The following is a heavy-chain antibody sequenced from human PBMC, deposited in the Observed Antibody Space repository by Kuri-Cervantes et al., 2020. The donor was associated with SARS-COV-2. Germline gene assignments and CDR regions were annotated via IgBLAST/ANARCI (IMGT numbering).Heavy chain of an antibody. CDR3: ARPSLNTGSYFPD. J-gene: IGHJ4*02. D-gene: IGHD1-26*01. Sequence: GGSLRLSCEASGFIFSEYAMDWVRQAPGKGLEWVANIDQDGYEKYFVDSVKGRFSISRDNAKNSLFLQMNSLRAEDTAIYFCARPSLNTGSYFPDWGQGTLVTVSS. V-gene: IGHV3-7*03. CDR1: GFIFSEYA. CDR2: IDQDGYEK.